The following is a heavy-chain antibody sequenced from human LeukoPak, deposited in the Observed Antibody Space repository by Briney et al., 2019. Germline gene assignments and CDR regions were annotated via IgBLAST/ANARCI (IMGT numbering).Heavy chain of an antibody. D-gene: IGHD6-25*01. V-gene: IGHV4-59*08. CDR1: GDSISIYY. CDR3: ARHSADPHYLDS. J-gene: IGHJ4*02. Sequence: PSETLSLTCTVSGDSISIYYWSWIRQPPGKGLEWIGYIYYSGSTNYNPSLKSRVTISVDTSKNQFSLKLTSVTAADTAVYYCARHSADPHYLDSWGQGTLVTVSS. CDR2: IYYSGST.